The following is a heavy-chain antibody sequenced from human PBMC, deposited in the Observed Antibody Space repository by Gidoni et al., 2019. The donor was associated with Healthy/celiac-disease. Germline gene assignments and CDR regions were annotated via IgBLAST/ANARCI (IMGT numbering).Heavy chain of an antibody. Sequence: EVPLLESGGGLVQPGGSLRLSCAASGFTFSSYAMSWVRQAPGKGLEWVSGISGRGGSTYYADSVKGRFTISRDNSKNTLYLQMNSLRAEDTAVYYCAKDLSLRGGYFDYWGQGTLVTVSS. J-gene: IGHJ4*02. CDR1: GFTFSSYA. CDR3: AKDLSLRGGYFDY. CDR2: ISGRGGST. V-gene: IGHV3-23*01. D-gene: IGHD3-10*01.